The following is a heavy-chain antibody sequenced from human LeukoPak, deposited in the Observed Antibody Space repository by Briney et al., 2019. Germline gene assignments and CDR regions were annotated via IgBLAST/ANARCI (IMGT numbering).Heavy chain of an antibody. CDR2: IIPIFGTA. V-gene: IGHV1-69*13. J-gene: IGHJ1*01. CDR3: ASNGGPIKAARLAEYFQH. D-gene: IGHD6-6*01. Sequence: SVKVSCKASGGTFSSYAISWVRQAPGQGLEWMGGIIPIFGTANYAQKFQGRVTITADESTSTAYMELSSLRSEDTAVYYCASNGGPIKAARLAEYFQHWGQGTLVTVSS. CDR1: GGTFSSYA.